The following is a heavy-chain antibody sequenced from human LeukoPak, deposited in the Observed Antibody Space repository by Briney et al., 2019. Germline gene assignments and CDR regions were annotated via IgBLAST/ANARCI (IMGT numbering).Heavy chain of an antibody. D-gene: IGHD2-15*01. CDR2: IYHSGST. V-gene: IGHV4-30-2*01. Sequence: PSETLSLTCAVSGGSISSDGYSWSWIRQPPGKGLEWIGYIYHSGSTYYNPSLKSRVTISVDRSKNQFSLKLSSVTAADTAVYYCARGYCSGGSCYSADQYYFDYWGQGTLVTVSS. J-gene: IGHJ4*02. CDR1: GGSISSDGYS. CDR3: ARGYCSGGSCYSADQYYFDY.